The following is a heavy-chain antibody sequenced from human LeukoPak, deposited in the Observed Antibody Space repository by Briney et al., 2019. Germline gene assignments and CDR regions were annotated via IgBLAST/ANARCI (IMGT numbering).Heavy chain of an antibody. CDR1: GFTFSSYA. CDR3: AKGVGFYDSSAYDH. J-gene: IGHJ5*02. CDR2: ISGSGGST. D-gene: IGHD3-22*01. Sequence: PGGSLRLFCAASGFTFSSYAMSWVRQAPGKGLEWVSGISGSGGSTYYVDSVKGRFTLSRDNSKKTLYLQMNSLRAEDTAVYYCAKGVGFYDSSAYDHWGQGTLVTVSS. V-gene: IGHV3-23*01.